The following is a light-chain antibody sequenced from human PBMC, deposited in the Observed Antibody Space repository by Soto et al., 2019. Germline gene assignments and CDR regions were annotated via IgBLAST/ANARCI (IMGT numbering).Light chain of an antibody. CDR1: QTINHC. V-gene: IGKV1-33*01. J-gene: IGKJ5*01. CDR3: QQYENLPT. Sequence: DIPSPPSPSSLSASVRDRVTITYQASQTINHCLNWYQQKPGRAPKLLIYDASNLEAGVPSRFRGSGSGTDFTFTISRLQPEDIATYYCQQYENLPTFGQGTRLESK. CDR2: DAS.